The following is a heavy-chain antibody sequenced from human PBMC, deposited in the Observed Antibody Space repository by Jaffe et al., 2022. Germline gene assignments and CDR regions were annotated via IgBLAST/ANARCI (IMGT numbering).Heavy chain of an antibody. D-gene: IGHD6-19*01. Sequence: QVQLQESGPGLVKPSGTLSLTCAVSGGSISSSNWWSWIRQPPGKGLEWIGEIYHSGSTNYNPSLKSRVTISVDKSKNQFSLKLSSVTAADTAVYYCARRYIAVAGFYYYYYYMDVWGKGTTVTVSS. CDR3: ARRYIAVAGFYYYYYYMDV. CDR1: GGSISSSNW. V-gene: IGHV4-4*02. J-gene: IGHJ6*03. CDR2: IYHSGST.